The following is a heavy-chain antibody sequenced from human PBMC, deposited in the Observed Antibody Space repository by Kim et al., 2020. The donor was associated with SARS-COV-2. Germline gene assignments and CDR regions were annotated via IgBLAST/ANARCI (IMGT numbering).Heavy chain of an antibody. J-gene: IGHJ3*02. V-gene: IGHV4-39*01. Sequence: SETLSLTCTVSGGSISSSSYYWGWIRQPPGKGLEWIGSIYYSGSTYYNPSLKSRVTISVDTSKNQFSLKLSSVTAADTAVYYCARPYCSSTSCYGDYEGGAFDIWGQGTMVTVSS. D-gene: IGHD2-2*01. CDR1: GGSISSSSYY. CDR2: IYYSGST. CDR3: ARPYCSSTSCYGDYEGGAFDI.